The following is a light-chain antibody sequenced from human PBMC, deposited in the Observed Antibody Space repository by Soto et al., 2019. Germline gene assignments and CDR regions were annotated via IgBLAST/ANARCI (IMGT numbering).Light chain of an antibody. Sequence: EVVLTQSPATLSLSPGERSTLSCRASQSVSRYLAWYQQKPGQAPRLLIYAASNRATDIPARFSGSGSGTDFTLTISSLEPEDFAVYYCQQRTKWITFGQGTRLEIK. V-gene: IGKV3-11*01. J-gene: IGKJ5*01. CDR3: QQRTKWIT. CDR2: AAS. CDR1: QSVSRY.